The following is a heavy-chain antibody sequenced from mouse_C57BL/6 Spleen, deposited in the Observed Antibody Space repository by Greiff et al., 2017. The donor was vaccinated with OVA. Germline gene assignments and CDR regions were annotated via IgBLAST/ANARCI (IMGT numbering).Heavy chain of an antibody. CDR2: IDPSDSET. D-gene: IGHD6-1*01. CDR3: ARWYSLYAMDY. Sequence: QVQLQQPGAELVRPGSSVKLSCKASGYTFTSYWMHWVKQRPIQGLEWIGNIDPSDSETHYNQKFKDKATLTVDKSSSTAYMQLSSLTSEDSAVYYCARWYSLYAMDYWGQGTSVTVSS. J-gene: IGHJ4*01. CDR1: GYTFTSYW. V-gene: IGHV1-52*01.